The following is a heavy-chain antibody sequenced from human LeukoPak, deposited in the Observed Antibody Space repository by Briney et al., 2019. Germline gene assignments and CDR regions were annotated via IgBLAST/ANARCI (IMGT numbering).Heavy chain of an antibody. CDR3: EEDPGDYGWGNFPRYFDH. D-gene: IGHD3-16*01. Sequence: GASLRLSCAASAFTFSSYSTNWVRHAPGKGLGWVSYISSSGSTIYYADSVKGPFTISREKAKNSLYLQMNSLRAEATAVDYCEEDPGDYGWGNFPRYFDHWGQGTLVTVSS. V-gene: IGHV3-48*01. CDR1: AFTFSSYS. J-gene: IGHJ4*02. CDR2: ISSSGSTI.